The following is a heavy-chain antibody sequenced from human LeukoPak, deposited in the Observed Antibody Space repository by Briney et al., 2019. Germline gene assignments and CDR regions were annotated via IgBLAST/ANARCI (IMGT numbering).Heavy chain of an antibody. V-gene: IGHV5-51*01. Sequence: GESLKISCKAFGYTFTDYYITWVRQMPGKGLEWMGVIYPGDSDTRYSPSFQGHVTISADKSIGTAYLQWSSLKASDSAMYFCARLDDGTSVNWFDPWGQGTLVTVSS. J-gene: IGHJ5*02. CDR3: ARLDDGTSVNWFDP. D-gene: IGHD1-26*01. CDR1: GYTFTDYY. CDR2: IYPGDSDT.